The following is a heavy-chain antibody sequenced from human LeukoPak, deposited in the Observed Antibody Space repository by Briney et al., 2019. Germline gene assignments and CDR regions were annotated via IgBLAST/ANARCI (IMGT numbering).Heavy chain of an antibody. CDR3: ARPFPDSSGTFSY. CDR1: GYTFTGYY. D-gene: IGHD3-22*01. Sequence: GASVKVSCKASGYTFTGYYMHWVRQAPGQGLEWMGWINPNSGGTNYAQKFQGRVTMTRDTSISTAYMELSRLRSDDTAVYYCARPFPDSSGTFSYWGQGTLVTVSS. J-gene: IGHJ4*02. V-gene: IGHV1-2*02. CDR2: INPNSGGT.